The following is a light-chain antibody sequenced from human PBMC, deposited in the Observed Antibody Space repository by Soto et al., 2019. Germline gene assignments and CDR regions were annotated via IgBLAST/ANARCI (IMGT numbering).Light chain of an antibody. V-gene: IGKV1-5*01. CDR2: DAS. CDR1: QTISNS. CDR3: QQYNSYPVT. J-gene: IGKJ2*01. Sequence: DIQMTQSPSTLSASVGDRVTITCRASQTISNSLAWYQQKPGKAPKLLIYDASDFESGVPSRFSGSGSGTELTLTISSLQPDDFATYYSQQYNSYPVTFGQGTKLEIK.